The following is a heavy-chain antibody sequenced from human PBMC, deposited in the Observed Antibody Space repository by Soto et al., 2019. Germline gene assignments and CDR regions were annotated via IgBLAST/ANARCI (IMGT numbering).Heavy chain of an antibody. CDR3: AHRPRQSYYYRMDA. J-gene: IGHJ6*02. CDR1: GFSLSTSGVA. CDR2: IYWDDDK. Sequence: QITLKESGPTLVKPTQTLTLTCTFSGFSLSTSGVAVGWIRQLPGKALEWLALIYWDDDKRYSPSLRSRLNTIKDTSNSQLVLTTPHMDPVQTATYHCAHRPRQSYYYRMDAWGQGTKVTVSS. V-gene: IGHV2-5*02.